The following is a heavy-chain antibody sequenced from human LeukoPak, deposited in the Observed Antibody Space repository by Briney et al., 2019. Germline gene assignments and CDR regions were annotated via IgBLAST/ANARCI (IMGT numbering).Heavy chain of an antibody. V-gene: IGHV4-38-2*02. Sequence: ASETLSLTCTVSGYSISSGYYWGWIRQPPGKGLEWIGSINHSGSTYYNPSLKSRVTISVDTSKNQFSLKLSSVTAADTAVYYCARDRYYDILTGYFGVDAFDSWGQGTMVTVSS. CDR2: INHSGST. D-gene: IGHD3-9*01. CDR3: ARDRYYDILTGYFGVDAFDS. CDR1: GYSISSGYY. J-gene: IGHJ3*02.